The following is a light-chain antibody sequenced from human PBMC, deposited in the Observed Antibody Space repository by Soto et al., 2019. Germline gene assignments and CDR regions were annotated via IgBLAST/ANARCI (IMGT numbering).Light chain of an antibody. Sequence: QSVLTQPASVSGSPGQSITISCTGSSSDIGGHNYVSWYQHHPGKAPKLMIYDVTDRPSGVSDRFSGFKSGNTASLTISGLQAEDEAEYYCTSSTTSSTLVVFGTGTKVTVL. V-gene: IGLV2-14*01. CDR1: SSDIGGHNY. CDR3: TSSTTSSTLVV. CDR2: DVT. J-gene: IGLJ1*01.